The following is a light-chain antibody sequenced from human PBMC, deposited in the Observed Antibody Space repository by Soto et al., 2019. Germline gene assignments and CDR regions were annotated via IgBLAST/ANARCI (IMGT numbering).Light chain of an antibody. V-gene: IGKV1-33*01. Sequence: DIQMTQSPSSLSASVGDRVSFTCQASQDISKFLNWYQHKPGQAPSLLIYDASKSQFGVPSRFSVSGSGTDFTFTISSLQPEDNATYYCQQYDNRPFTFGPGTKVDVK. CDR2: DAS. CDR1: QDISKF. J-gene: IGKJ3*01. CDR3: QQYDNRPFT.